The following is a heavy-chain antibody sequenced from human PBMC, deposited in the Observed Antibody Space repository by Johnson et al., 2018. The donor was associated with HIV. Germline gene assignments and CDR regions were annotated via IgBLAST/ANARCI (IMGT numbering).Heavy chain of an antibody. Sequence: QVQLVESGGGVVQPGRSLRLSCAASGFTFSSYGMHWVRQAPGKGLEWVAVISYDGSNKYYADSVKGRFTISRDNSKNTLYLQMNSLRHEDTAVYYCARDRSGYYYDSSGRDAFDIWGQGTMVTVSS. CDR1: GFTFSSYG. J-gene: IGHJ3*02. CDR3: ARDRSGYYYDSSGRDAFDI. V-gene: IGHV3-30*03. D-gene: IGHD3-22*01. CDR2: ISYDGSNK.